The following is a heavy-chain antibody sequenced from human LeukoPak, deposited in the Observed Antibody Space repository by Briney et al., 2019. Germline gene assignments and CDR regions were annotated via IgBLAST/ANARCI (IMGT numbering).Heavy chain of an antibody. V-gene: IGHV4-34*01. CDR1: GGSFSGYY. J-gene: IGHJ4*02. CDR3: ARGGSGSYYPTDY. D-gene: IGHD3-10*01. Sequence: SETLSHTCAVYGGSFSGYYWSWIRQPPGKGLEGIGEINHSGSTNYNPSLKSRVTISVDTSKNHFSLKLSSVTAADTAVYYCARGGSGSYYPTDYWGQGTLVTVSS. CDR2: INHSGST.